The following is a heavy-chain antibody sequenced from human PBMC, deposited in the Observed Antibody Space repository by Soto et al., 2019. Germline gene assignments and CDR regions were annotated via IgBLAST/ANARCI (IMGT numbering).Heavy chain of an antibody. D-gene: IGHD3-10*01. J-gene: IGHJ4*02. Sequence: QVQLVQSGAEVKKPGASVKVSCKASGYTFTSYDINWVRQATGQGLEWMGWMNPNSGNTGYAQKFQGRVTMTSNTSLSTAYMELSSLRSADTAVYYCAITHLRFGEHHYWAQGTLVTVSA. CDR2: MNPNSGNT. CDR1: GYTFTSYD. CDR3: AITHLRFGEHHY. V-gene: IGHV1-8*01.